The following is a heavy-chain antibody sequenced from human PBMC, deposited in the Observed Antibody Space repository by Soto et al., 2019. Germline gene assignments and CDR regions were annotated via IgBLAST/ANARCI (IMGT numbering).Heavy chain of an antibody. CDR3: ARVPGSLDP. Sequence: ASVKVSCKASGYTFTSYDINWVRQATGQGLEWMGWINTNSGNKGYAQKFQGRVTMTMDTSITTAYMELNSLTSDDTAVYYCARVPGSLDPWGQGTLVTVSS. V-gene: IGHV1-8*01. CDR1: GYTFTSYD. D-gene: IGHD3-10*01. CDR2: INTNSGNK. J-gene: IGHJ5*02.